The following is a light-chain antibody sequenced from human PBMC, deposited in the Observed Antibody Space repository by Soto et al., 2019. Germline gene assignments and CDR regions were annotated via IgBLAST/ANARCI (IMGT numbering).Light chain of an antibody. CDR3: QQYGSSPPWT. CDR2: GAS. Sequence: ELVLTQSPGTLSLSPGERATLSCRASQSVSSSYLAWYQQKPGQAPRLLIYGASSRATGIPDRFSGSGSGTDFTLTISRLEPEDFAVYYCQQYGSSPPWTFGQGTKVDI. CDR1: QSVSSSY. V-gene: IGKV3-20*01. J-gene: IGKJ1*01.